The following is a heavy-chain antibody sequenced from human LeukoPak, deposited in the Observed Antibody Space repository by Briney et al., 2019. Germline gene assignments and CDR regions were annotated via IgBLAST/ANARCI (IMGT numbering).Heavy chain of an antibody. CDR2: ISDDGRNK. Sequence: GGSLRLSCAASGFSFISYGMHWVRQAPGKGLEWVGVISDDGRNKKYVDSVKGRFTISRDNSKDTLYLQMNSLRDEDTAVYYCAKRPSDYGDYVTYFDYWGQGTLVTVSS. J-gene: IGHJ4*02. V-gene: IGHV3-30*18. CDR3: AKRPSDYGDYVTYFDY. CDR1: GFSFISYG. D-gene: IGHD4-17*01.